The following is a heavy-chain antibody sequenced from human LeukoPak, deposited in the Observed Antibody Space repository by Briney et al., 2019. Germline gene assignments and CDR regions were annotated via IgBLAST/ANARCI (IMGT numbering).Heavy chain of an antibody. D-gene: IGHD3-22*01. CDR2: IYSSGST. Sequence: SETLSLTCTVSGGSISGYYWNWIRQPAGKGLEWIGHIYSSGSTNYNPSLKSRVTMSVDTSKIQSSLRLNSVTAADTAVYYCARAQYYYDYIDYWGQGTLVTVSS. J-gene: IGHJ4*02. CDR3: ARAQYYYDYIDY. V-gene: IGHV4-4*07. CDR1: GGSISGYY.